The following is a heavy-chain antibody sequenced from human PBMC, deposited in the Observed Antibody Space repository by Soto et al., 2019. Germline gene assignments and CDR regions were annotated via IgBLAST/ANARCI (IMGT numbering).Heavy chain of an antibody. D-gene: IGHD3-10*01. CDR1: GGSMSEYF. Sequence: SETLSLTCSVSGGSMSEYFWSWIPQSPGKGLEWIGYIYYLGSTDYNPSLKSRVTISVDTSKRQFSLRLTSVTAADTAVYYCARDGYDGSGSPYPAYWGPGNQVTVSS. CDR3: ARDGYDGSGSPYPAY. V-gene: IGHV4-59*01. CDR2: IYYLGST. J-gene: IGHJ4*02.